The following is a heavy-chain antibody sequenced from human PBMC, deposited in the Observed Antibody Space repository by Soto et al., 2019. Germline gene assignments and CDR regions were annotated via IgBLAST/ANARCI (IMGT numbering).Heavy chain of an antibody. CDR3: ARLFGETRNLFDY. D-gene: IGHD3-10*01. CDR2: IKQEGSEK. Sequence: EVQLVESGGGLVQPGGSLRLSCAASGFTFSSYWMSWVRQAPGKGLEWVANIKQEGSEKYYVDSVKGRFTISRDNAKNSLYLQMNSLRAEDTAVYYCARLFGETRNLFDYWGQGTLVTVSS. CDR1: GFTFSSYW. V-gene: IGHV3-7*01. J-gene: IGHJ4*02.